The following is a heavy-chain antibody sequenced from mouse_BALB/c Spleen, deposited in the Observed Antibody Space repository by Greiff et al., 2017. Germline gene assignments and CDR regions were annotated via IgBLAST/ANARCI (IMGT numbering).Heavy chain of an antibody. D-gene: IGHD2-14*01. J-gene: IGHJ3*01. Sequence: VQLQQSGAELVRSGASVKLSCTASGFNIKDYYMHWVKQRPEQGLEWIGWIDPENGDTEYAPKFQGKATMTADTSSNTAYLQLSSLTSEDTAVYYCAREVRQGAWFAYWGQGTLVTVSA. CDR1: GFNIKDYY. V-gene: IGHV14-4*02. CDR3: AREVRQGAWFAY. CDR2: IDPENGDT.